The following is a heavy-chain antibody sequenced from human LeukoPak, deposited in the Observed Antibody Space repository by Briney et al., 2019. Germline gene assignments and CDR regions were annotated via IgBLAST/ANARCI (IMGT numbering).Heavy chain of an antibody. V-gene: IGHV1-2*02. CDR3: AKWRAADAFDI. J-gene: IGHJ3*02. CDR1: GYTFTDYS. Sequence: VASVKVSFKTSGYTFTDYSIHWVRQAPGQGLEWMGWINPNSGGTNYAQKFQGRVTMTRDTSISTAYMELSRLRSDDTAMYYCAKWRAADAFDIWGQGTMVTVSS. D-gene: IGHD2-8*01. CDR2: INPNSGGT.